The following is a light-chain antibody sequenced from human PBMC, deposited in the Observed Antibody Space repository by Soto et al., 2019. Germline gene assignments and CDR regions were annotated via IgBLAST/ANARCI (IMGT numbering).Light chain of an antibody. CDR3: QQYNSYSPT. CDR2: DAS. CDR1: QSISSW. Sequence: DIQMTQSPSTLSASVGDRVTITCRASQSISSWLAWYQQKPGKAPKLLIYDASSLERGVPSRFTSSGAGTEFTLTISSLQPDDLATYYCQQYNSYSPTFGQGTKVKIK. J-gene: IGKJ1*01. V-gene: IGKV1-5*01.